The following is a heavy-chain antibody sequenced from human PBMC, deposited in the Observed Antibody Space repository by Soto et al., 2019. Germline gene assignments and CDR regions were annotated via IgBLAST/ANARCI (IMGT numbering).Heavy chain of an antibody. CDR3: ATEITVAARRDYYYYYGMDV. CDR2: FDPEDGET. J-gene: IGHJ6*02. V-gene: IGHV1-24*01. Sequence: ASVKVSCKVSGYTPTELSMHWVRQAPGKGLEWMGGFDPEDGETIYAQKFQGRVTMTEDTSTDTAYMELSSLRSEDTAVYYCATEITVAARRDYYYYYGMDVWCQGTTVSVSS. D-gene: IGHD2-15*01. CDR1: GYTPTELS.